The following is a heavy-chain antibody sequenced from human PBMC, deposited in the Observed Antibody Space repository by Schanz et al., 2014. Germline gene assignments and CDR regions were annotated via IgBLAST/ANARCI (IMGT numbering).Heavy chain of an antibody. CDR1: GFNFSNYD. Sequence: VQLLESGGGVVQPGRSLRLSCAASGFNFSNYDIHWVRQAPGKGLEWVALIYYNGTNKYYADSVKGRFTISRDNSQNSRYLQMIPLGTENAADYYWAKDLSRRGGQTNFYYYYGMDVWGQGTTVTVSS. V-gene: IGHV3-30*18. CDR2: IYYNGTNK. J-gene: IGHJ6*02. CDR3: AKDLSRRGGQTNFYYYYGMDV. D-gene: IGHD3-9*01.